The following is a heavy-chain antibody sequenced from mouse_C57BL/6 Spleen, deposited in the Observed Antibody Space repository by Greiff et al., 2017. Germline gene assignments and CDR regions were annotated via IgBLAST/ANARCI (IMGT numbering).Heavy chain of an antibody. CDR3: ARKAFYDGYYDYAMDY. CDR1: GFTFSDYG. Sequence: EVQRVESGGGLVKPGGSLKLSCAASGFTFSDYGMHWVRQAPEKGLEWVAYISSGSSTIYYADTVKGRFTISRDNAKNTLFLQMTSLRSEDTAMXYCARKAFYDGYYDYAMDYWGQGTSVTVSS. J-gene: IGHJ4*01. V-gene: IGHV5-17*01. CDR2: ISSGSSTI. D-gene: IGHD2-3*01.